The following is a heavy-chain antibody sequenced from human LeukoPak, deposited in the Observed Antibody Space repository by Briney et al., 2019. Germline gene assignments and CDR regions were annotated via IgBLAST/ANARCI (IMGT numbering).Heavy chain of an antibody. J-gene: IGHJ4*02. CDR3: ARSPGGIAAIDY. CDR1: GGSFSSYY. Sequence: SETLSLTCAVYGGSFSSYYWSWIRQPPGKGLEWIGYIYYSGSTNYNPSLKSRVTISVDTSKNQFSLKLSSVTAADTAVYYCARSPGGIAAIDYWGQGTLVTVSS. V-gene: IGHV4-59*01. CDR2: IYYSGST. D-gene: IGHD6-13*01.